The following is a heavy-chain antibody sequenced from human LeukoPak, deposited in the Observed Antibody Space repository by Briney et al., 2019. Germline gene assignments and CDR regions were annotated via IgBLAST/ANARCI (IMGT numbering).Heavy chain of an antibody. D-gene: IGHD3-22*01. CDR2: IYYSGST. J-gene: IGHJ4*02. V-gene: IGHV4-39*01. CDR3: ARDYYDSSGRDY. Sequence: SETLSLTCTVSGGSISSSSYYWGWVRQPPGKGLEWIGSIYYSGSTYYNPSLKSRVTISVDTSKNQFSLKLSSVTAADTAVYYCARDYYDSSGRDYWGQGTLVTVSS. CDR1: GGSISSSSYY.